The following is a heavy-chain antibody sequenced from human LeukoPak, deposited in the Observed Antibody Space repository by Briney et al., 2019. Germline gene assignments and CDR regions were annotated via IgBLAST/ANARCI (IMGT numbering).Heavy chain of an antibody. CDR1: GFTFSSYS. V-gene: IGHV3-48*01. CDR3: ARVRALDI. CDR2: ISSSSSTI. J-gene: IGHJ3*02. Sequence: PGGSLRLSCAASGFTFSSYSMNWVRQAPGKGLEWVSYISSSSSTIYYADSVKGRFTISRDNAKNSLYLQMNSLRAEDTAVYYCARVRALDIRGQGTMVTVSS.